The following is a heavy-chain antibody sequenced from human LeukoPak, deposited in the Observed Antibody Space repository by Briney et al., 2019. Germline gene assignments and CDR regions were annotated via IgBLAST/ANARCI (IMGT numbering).Heavy chain of an antibody. CDR3: ARVPSSTSRYHYYYMDV. Sequence: RPGGSLRLSCAASGFTFSSFSMNWVRQAPGKGLEWVSSISGSGTYIYYADSLKGRFTISRDNAKNSLYLQMNSLRAEDTAVYYCARVPSSTSRYHYYYMDVWGKGTTVTVSS. J-gene: IGHJ6*03. V-gene: IGHV3-21*01. CDR2: ISGSGTYI. CDR1: GFTFSSFS. D-gene: IGHD2-2*01.